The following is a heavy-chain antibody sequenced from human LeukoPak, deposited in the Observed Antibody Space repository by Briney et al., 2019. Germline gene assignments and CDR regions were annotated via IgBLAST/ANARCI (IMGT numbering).Heavy chain of an antibody. J-gene: IGHJ4*02. Sequence: SETLSLTCTVSGYSISSGYYWGWIRQPPGKGLEWIGSIYHSGSTYYNPSLKSRVTISVDTSKNQFSLKLSSVTAADTAVYYCARDREVRGFVDYWGQGTLVTVSS. CDR2: IYHSGST. CDR3: ARDREVRGFVDY. CDR1: GYSISSGYY. D-gene: IGHD3-10*01. V-gene: IGHV4-38-2*02.